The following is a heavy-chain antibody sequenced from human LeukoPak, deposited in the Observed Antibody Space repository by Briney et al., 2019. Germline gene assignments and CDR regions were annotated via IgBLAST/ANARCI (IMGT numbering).Heavy chain of an antibody. D-gene: IGHD3-9*01. V-gene: IGHV3-21*04. J-gene: IGHJ4*02. CDR1: GFTFSSYS. CDR3: AKVEGYDILTGLDY. Sequence: GGSLRLSCAASGFTFSSYSMNWVRQAPGKGLEWVSSISSSSSYIYYADSVKGRFTISRDNAKNSLYLQMNSLRTEGTAVYYCAKVEGYDILTGLDYWGQGTLVTVSS. CDR2: ISSSSSYI.